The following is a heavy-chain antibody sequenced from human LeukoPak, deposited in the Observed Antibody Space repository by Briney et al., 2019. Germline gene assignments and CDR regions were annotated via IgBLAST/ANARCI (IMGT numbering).Heavy chain of an antibody. J-gene: IGHJ4*02. CDR2: INPSGGGT. V-gene: IGHV1-46*01. D-gene: IGHD2-2*01. CDR3: ARDGPTAAPFDY. Sequence: GASVKVSCKASGYRFTSYDMHWVRQAPGQGLEWMGIINPSGGGTSYAQRFQGRVAMTRDTSTTTVYMEVNSLTSEDTAVYFCARDGPTAAPFDYWGQGTLVTVSS. CDR1: GYRFTSYD.